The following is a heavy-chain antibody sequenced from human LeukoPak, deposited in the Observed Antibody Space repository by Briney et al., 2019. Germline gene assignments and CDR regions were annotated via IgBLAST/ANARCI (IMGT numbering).Heavy chain of an antibody. J-gene: IGHJ5*02. CDR3: ARRDITMVRGVIVTWFDP. CDR1: GYSISSGYY. CDR2: IYYSGST. Sequence: PSETLSLTCTVSGYSISSGYYWGWIRQPPGKGLEWIGSIYYSGSTYYNPSLKSRVTISVDTSKNQFSLKLSSVTAADTAVYYCARRDITMVRGVIVTWFDPWGQGTLVTVSS. D-gene: IGHD3-10*01. V-gene: IGHV4-38-2*02.